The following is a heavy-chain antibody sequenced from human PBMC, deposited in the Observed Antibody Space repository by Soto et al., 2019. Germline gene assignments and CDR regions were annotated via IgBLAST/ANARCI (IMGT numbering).Heavy chain of an antibody. CDR2: IYYSGST. V-gene: IGHV4-30-4*01. J-gene: IGHJ6*02. Sequence: SETLSLTCTVSGVSISSYYWSWIRQPPGKGLEWIGYIYYSGSTYYNPSLKSRVTISVDTSKNQFSLKLSSVTAADTAVYYCARGTGGSGYYYYGMDVWGQGTTVTVSS. CDR3: ARGTGGSGYYYYGMDV. CDR1: GVSISSYY. D-gene: IGHD2-8*02.